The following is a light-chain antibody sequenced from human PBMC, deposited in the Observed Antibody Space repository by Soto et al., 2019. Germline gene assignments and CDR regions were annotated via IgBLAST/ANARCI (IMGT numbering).Light chain of an antibody. J-gene: IGKJ1*01. V-gene: IGKV3-20*01. CDR1: QTISSTY. CDR2: AAS. Sequence: EIVLTQSPGTLSLSPGDRATLSCRASQTISSTYLAWYQQKPGQAPRLLIYAASTRATGIPDRFIGSGSGTDFTRTISRLEPEEFAVYYCQQYGSSPKTFGQGTQVEI. CDR3: QQYGSSPKT.